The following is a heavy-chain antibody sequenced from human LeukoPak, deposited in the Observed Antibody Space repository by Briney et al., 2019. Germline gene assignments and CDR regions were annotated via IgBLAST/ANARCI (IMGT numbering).Heavy chain of an antibody. CDR2: ISGSSSYT. CDR1: GFTFSTYS. D-gene: IGHD4-23*01. V-gene: IGHV3-21*04. Sequence: GGSLRLSCAASGFTFSTYSMNWVRQAPGKGLEWVSSISGSSSYTFYADSVRGRFTISRDNAKNSLYLQMNSLRAEDTAVYYCARGRWAWDYWGQGTLVTVSS. J-gene: IGHJ4*02. CDR3: ARGRWAWDY.